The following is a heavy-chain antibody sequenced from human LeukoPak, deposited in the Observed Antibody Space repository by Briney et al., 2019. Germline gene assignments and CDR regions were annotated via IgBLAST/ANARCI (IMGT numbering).Heavy chain of an antibody. V-gene: IGHV3-30-3*01. J-gene: IGHJ6*03. D-gene: IGHD3-3*01. CDR2: ISYDGNNK. CDR3: ARANAGDFWSGYYRYYYYYMDV. CDR1: GFSFSTYT. Sequence: PERSLTLSCTASGFSFSTYTMHWVRQAPGEGLEWVALISYDGNNKYYADSVKDRFTLSRDNSQNTLYLQMNSLRAEDTAVYYCARANAGDFWSGYYRYYYYYMDVWGKGTTVTVSS.